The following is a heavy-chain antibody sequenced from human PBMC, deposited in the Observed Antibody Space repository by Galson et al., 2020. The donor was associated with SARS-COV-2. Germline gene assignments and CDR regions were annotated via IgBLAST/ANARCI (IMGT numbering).Heavy chain of an antibody. V-gene: IGHV4-30-2*01. D-gene: IGHD4-17*01. CDR2: ISHSGGT. Sequence: SETLSLTCAVPGTSISSGSYSWNWIRPPPGKGLEWIGYISHSGGTYYNPSLKSRVTISGDRSKNQFSLRLSSVTAADTAVYDCARLHYGEYAPEAFDIWGPGTRVTVAS. J-gene: IGHJ3*02. CDR1: GTSISSGSYS. CDR3: ARLHYGEYAPEAFDI.